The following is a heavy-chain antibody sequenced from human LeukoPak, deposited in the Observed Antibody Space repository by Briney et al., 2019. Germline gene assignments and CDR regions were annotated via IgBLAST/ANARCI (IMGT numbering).Heavy chain of an antibody. CDR1: GFTFSSYS. J-gene: IGHJ4*02. V-gene: IGHV3-21*04. CDR2: ISSSSSYI. CDR3: AKDRDIVATHRLDY. D-gene: IGHD5-12*01. Sequence: PGGSLRLSCAASGFTFSSYSMNWVRQAPGKGLEWVSSISSSSSYIYYADSVKGRFTISRDNSKNTLHLQMNSLRAEDTAVYYCAKDRDIVATHRLDYWGQGTLVTVSS.